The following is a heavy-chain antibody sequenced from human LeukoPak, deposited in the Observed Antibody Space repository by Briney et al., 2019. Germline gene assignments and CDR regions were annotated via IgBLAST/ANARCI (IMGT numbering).Heavy chain of an antibody. J-gene: IGHJ6*02. CDR1: GYTFTSYG. D-gene: IGHD6-13*01. CDR2: ISAYNGNT. V-gene: IGHV1-18*01. Sequence: ASVKVSCKASGYTFTSYGISWVRQAPGQGLEWVGWISAYNGNTNYAQKLQGRVTMTTDTSTSTAYMELRSLRSDDTAVYYCARKGDSSSCERDYYYGMDVWGQGTTVTVSS. CDR3: ARKGDSSSCERDYYYGMDV.